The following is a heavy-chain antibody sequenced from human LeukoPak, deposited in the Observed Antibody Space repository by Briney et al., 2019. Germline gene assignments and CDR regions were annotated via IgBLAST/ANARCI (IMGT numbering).Heavy chain of an antibody. CDR2: IYYSGST. CDR3: ARRRTGTTEFIGY. J-gene: IGHJ4*02. D-gene: IGHD1-7*01. CDR1: GGSISSSSYY. V-gene: IGHV4-39*01. Sequence: PSETLSLTCTVSGGSISSSSYYWGWIRQPPGKGLEWIGSIYYSGSTYYNPSLKSRVTISVDTSKNQFSLKLSSVTAADTAVYYCARRRTGTTEFIGYWGQGTLVTVSS.